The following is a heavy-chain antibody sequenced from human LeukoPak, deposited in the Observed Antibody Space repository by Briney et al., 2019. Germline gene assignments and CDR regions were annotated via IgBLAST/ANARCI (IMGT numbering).Heavy chain of an antibody. V-gene: IGHV3-49*04. CDR1: GFTFGDYA. J-gene: IGHJ4*02. CDR2: IRSKVYGGTP. Sequence: PGGPLRLSCIASGFTFGDYAMTWVRQAPGKGLEWVGFIRSKVYGGTPEYAASVKGRFTISRDDSKGIAYLQMNSLKTEDTAVYYCTRDQTPYYWGQGTLVTVSS. CDR3: TRDQTPYY.